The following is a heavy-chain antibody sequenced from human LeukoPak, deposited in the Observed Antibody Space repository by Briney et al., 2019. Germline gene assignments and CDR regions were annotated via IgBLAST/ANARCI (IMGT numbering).Heavy chain of an antibody. Sequence: SETLSLTCTVSGGSISSYYWSWIRQPPGKGLEWIGYIYYSGSTNHNPSLKSRVTISVDTSKNQFSLKLSSVTAADTAVYYCARLGIAAAGTRDWFDPWGQGTLITVSS. J-gene: IGHJ5*02. CDR2: IYYSGST. V-gene: IGHV4-59*08. CDR1: GGSISSYY. D-gene: IGHD6-13*01. CDR3: ARLGIAAAGTRDWFDP.